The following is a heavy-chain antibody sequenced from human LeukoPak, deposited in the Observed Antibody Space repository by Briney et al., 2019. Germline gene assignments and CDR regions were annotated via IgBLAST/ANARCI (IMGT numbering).Heavy chain of an antibody. D-gene: IGHD3-22*01. J-gene: IGHJ3*02. CDR3: ARREYYYDSSGRGSNNAFDI. CDR1: GFTFDDYG. CDR2: INWNGGST. Sequence: GGSLRLSCAASGFTFDDYGMSWVRQAPGKGLEWVSGINWNGGSTGYADSVKGRFTISRDNAKNSPYMQMKSLRAEDTALYYCARREYYYDSSGRGSNNAFDIWGQGTMVTISS. V-gene: IGHV3-20*04.